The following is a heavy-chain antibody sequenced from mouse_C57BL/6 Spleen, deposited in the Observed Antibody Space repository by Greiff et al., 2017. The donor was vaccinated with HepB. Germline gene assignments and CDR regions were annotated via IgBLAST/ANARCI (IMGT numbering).Heavy chain of an antibody. CDR1: GYTFTDYY. D-gene: IGHD1-1*01. CDR3: ARPLLLRWYFDV. Sequence: EVQLQQSGPELVKPGASVKISCKASGYTFTDYYMNWVKQSHGKSLEWIGDINPNNGGTSYNQKFKGKATLTVDKSSSTAYMELRSLTSEDSAVYYCARPLLLRWYFDVWGTGTTVTVSS. J-gene: IGHJ1*03. CDR2: INPNNGGT. V-gene: IGHV1-26*01.